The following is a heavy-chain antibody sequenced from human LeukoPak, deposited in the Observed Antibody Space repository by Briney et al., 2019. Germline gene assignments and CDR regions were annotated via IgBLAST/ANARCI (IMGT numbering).Heavy chain of an antibody. CDR3: AKDHLAHYYDSSGYPAR. V-gene: IGHV3-74*01. CDR2: INGDGRNI. Sequence: GGSLRLSCVASGFTFSRYWMHWVRQDPREGLVWVSRINGDGRNINYADSVRGRFTISRDNAKNTLYLQMNTLRAEDTALYYCAKDHLAHYYDSSGYPARWGQGTLVTVSS. CDR1: GFTFSRYW. D-gene: IGHD3-22*01. J-gene: IGHJ4*02.